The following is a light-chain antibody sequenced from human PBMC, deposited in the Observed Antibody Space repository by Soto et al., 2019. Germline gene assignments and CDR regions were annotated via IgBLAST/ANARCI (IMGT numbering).Light chain of an antibody. CDR1: QSVSSSY. J-gene: IGKJ4*01. Sequence: EIVLTQSPGTLSLSPGERATLSCRASQSVSSSYLAWYQQKPGQAPRLLIYGASSRATGIPDRFSGSESGTDSEFIISVRDPEDFAVDYCHLYDNFPLTLGGGTNVDI. CDR2: GAS. CDR3: HLYDNFPLT. V-gene: IGKV3-20*01.